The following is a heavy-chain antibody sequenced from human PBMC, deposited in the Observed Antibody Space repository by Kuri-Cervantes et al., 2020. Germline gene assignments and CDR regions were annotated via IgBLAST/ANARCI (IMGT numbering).Heavy chain of an antibody. J-gene: IGHJ6*02. CDR2: ISWNSGSI. CDR1: GFTFDDYA. V-gene: IGHV3-9*01. D-gene: IGHD3-3*02. Sequence: SLKISCAASGFTFDDYAMHWVRQAPGKGLEWVSGISWNSGSIGYADSVKGRFTISRDSAKNSLYLQMNSLRAEDAALYYCAKDKHFGYYYGMDVWGQGTTVTVSS. CDR3: AKDKHFGYYYGMDV.